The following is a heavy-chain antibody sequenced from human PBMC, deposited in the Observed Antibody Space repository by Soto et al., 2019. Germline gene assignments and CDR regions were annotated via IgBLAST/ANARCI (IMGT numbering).Heavy chain of an antibody. Sequence: PCGCLRLSCAACGFSFCSYAMHWVRQAPGKGLEWVAVISYDGSNKYYADSVKGRFTISRDNSKNTLYLQMNSLRAEDTAVYYCAREGVAAAGTPNWFDPWGQGTLVTVSS. CDR2: ISYDGSNK. J-gene: IGHJ5*02. CDR3: AREGVAAAGTPNWFDP. CDR1: GFSFCSYA. D-gene: IGHD6-13*01. V-gene: IGHV3-30-3*01.